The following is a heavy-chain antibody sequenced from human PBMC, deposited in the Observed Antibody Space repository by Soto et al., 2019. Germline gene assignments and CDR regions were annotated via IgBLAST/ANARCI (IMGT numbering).Heavy chain of an antibody. CDR2: IYYSGST. V-gene: IGHV4-61*01. CDR3: ARGYYDFWSGYSNWFDP. Sequence: PSETLSLTCTVSGGSVSSGSYYWSWIRQPPGKGLEWIGYIYYSGSTNYNPSLKSRVTISVDTSKNQFSLKLSSVTAADTAVYYCARGYYDFWSGYSNWFDPWGQGTLVT. J-gene: IGHJ5*02. CDR1: GGSVSSGSYY. D-gene: IGHD3-3*01.